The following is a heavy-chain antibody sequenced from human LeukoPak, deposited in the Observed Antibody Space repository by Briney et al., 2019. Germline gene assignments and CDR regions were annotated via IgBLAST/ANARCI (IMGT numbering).Heavy chain of an antibody. D-gene: IGHD5-18*01. J-gene: IGHJ4*02. V-gene: IGHV3-21*01. Sequence: GGSLRLSCAASGFTFSSYSMNWVRQAPGKGLEWVSSISSSSSYIYYADSVKGRLTISRDNAKNSLYLQMNSLRAEDTAVYYCASLDTAVVPLDYWGQGTLVTVSS. CDR1: GFTFSSYS. CDR3: ASLDTAVVPLDY. CDR2: ISSSSSYI.